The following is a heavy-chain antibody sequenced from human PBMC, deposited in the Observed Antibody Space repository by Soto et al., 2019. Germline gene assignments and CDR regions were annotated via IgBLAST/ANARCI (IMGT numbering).Heavy chain of an antibody. CDR3: AREGSCWDAFDI. J-gene: IGHJ3*02. Sequence: QVQLVESGGGVVQPGRSLRLSCAASGFTFSSYAMHWVRQAPGKGLEWVAVISYDGSNKYYADSVKGRFTISRDNSKNTLYLQMNSLRAEDTAVYYCAREGSCWDAFDIFGQGTMVTVSS. CDR2: ISYDGSNK. V-gene: IGHV3-30-3*01. CDR1: GFTFSSYA. D-gene: IGHD6-19*01.